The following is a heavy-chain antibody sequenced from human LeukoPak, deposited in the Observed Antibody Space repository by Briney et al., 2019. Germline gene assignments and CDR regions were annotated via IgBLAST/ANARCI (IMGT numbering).Heavy chain of an antibody. J-gene: IGHJ6*02. CDR2: IIPILGIA. CDR3: ARPHYGDPLRGMDV. V-gene: IGHV1-69*04. CDR1: GGTFSSYA. Sequence: GASVKVSCKASGGTFSSYAISWVQQAPGQGLEWVGRIIPILGIANYAQKFQGRVTITADKSTSTAYMELSSLRSEDTAVYYCARPHYGDPLRGMDVWGQGTTVTVSS. D-gene: IGHD4-17*01.